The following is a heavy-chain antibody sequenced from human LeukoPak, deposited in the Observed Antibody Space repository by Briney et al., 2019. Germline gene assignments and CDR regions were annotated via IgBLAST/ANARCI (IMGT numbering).Heavy chain of an antibody. J-gene: IGHJ1*01. D-gene: IGHD4-17*01. V-gene: IGHV4-39*07. Sequence: SETLSLTCAVSGGSISSSSYYWGWIRQPPGKGLEWIGSIYYSGSTYYNPSLKSRVTISVDTSKNQFSLKLSSVTAADTAVYYCARSRPSTTVTTEYFQHWGQGTLVTVSS. CDR1: GGSISSSSYY. CDR3: ARSRPSTTVTTEYFQH. CDR2: IYYSGST.